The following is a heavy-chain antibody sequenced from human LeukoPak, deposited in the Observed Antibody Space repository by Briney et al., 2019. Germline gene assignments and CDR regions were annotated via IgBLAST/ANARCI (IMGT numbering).Heavy chain of an antibody. J-gene: IGHJ5*02. V-gene: IGHV1-69*05. CDR2: IIPIFGTA. CDR1: GGTFSSYA. CDR3: ARDLYSSGWWEDNWFDP. D-gene: IGHD6-19*01. Sequence: SVKVSCKASGGTFSSYAISWVRQAPGQGLEWMGGIIPIFGTANYAQKFQGRVTITTDESTSTAYIELSSLRSEDTAVYYCARDLYSSGWWEDNWFDPWGQGTLVTVSS.